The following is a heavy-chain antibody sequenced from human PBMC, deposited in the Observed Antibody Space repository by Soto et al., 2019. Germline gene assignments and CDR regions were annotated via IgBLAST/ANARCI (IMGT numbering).Heavy chain of an antibody. Sequence: QPGGSLRLSCSASGFTFSSYAMSWVRQAPGKXLEWVSAISGSGGSTYYADSVKGRFTISRDNSKNTLYLQMNSLRAEDTAVYYCAKEGPITIFGVVPPGGMDVWGQGTTVTVSS. CDR2: ISGSGGST. D-gene: IGHD3-3*01. CDR1: GFTFSSYA. CDR3: AKEGPITIFGVVPPGGMDV. J-gene: IGHJ6*02. V-gene: IGHV3-23*01.